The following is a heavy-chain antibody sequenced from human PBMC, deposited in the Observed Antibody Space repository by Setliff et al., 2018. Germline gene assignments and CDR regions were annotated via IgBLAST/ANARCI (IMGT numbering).Heavy chain of an antibody. CDR3: ARMSGFQYMDV. D-gene: IGHD3-3*01. CDR2: IYTSWST. Sequence: SETLSLTCTVSGGSISSGSYYWGWFRQPAGKELEWIGQIYTSWSTNYNPSLKSRVTISLDTSKNQFSLSLTSVTAEDTAVYYCARMSGFQYMDVWGKGTTVTVSS. J-gene: IGHJ6*03. V-gene: IGHV4-61*09. CDR1: GGSISSGSYY.